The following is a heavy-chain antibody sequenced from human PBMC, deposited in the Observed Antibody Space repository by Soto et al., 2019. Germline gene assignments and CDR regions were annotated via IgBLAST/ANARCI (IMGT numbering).Heavy chain of an antibody. J-gene: IGHJ6*02. V-gene: IGHV3-48*03. CDR2: INFGGDAI. CDR3: ARDSLNLFNGMDV. CDR1: GFTFRNYE. Sequence: EVLLEESGGGLVQPGGSLRLSCVVSGFTFRNYEMNWVRQAPGKGLEWISYINFGGDAIYYADSVKGRFTVSKDNGNNLLYLDISSLRVDDTAVYFCARDSLNLFNGMDVWGQGAAVTGSS.